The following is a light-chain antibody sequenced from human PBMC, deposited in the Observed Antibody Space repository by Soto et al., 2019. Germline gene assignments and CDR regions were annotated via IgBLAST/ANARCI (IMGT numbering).Light chain of an antibody. J-gene: IGKJ2*02. V-gene: IGKV3-15*01. Sequence: EIVMTQSPATLSVSPGERATLSCRASQSVSNNLAWYQQKPGQAPRLLLHDASTRATGIPARFSGSGSGTEFTLTISILQSEDFAIYYCQQYNNWPPCTFGQGTKVDIK. CDR3: QQYNNWPPCT. CDR2: DAS. CDR1: QSVSNN.